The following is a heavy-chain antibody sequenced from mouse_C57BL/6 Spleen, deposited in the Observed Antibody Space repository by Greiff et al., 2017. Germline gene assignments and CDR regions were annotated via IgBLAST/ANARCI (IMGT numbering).Heavy chain of an antibody. V-gene: IGHV1-50*01. CDR3: ARRGGDYAMDY. Sequence: QVQLQQPGAELVKPGASVKLSCKASGYTFTSYWMQWVKPRPGQGLEWIGEIDPSDSYTNYNQKFKGKATFTVDTSSRTAYMQLSSLTSEDSAVYYCARRGGDYAMDYWGQGTSVTVSS. CDR2: IDPSDSYT. J-gene: IGHJ4*01. CDR1: GYTFTSYW.